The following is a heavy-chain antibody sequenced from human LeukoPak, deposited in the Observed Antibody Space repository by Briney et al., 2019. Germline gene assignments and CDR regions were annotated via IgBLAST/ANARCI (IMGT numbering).Heavy chain of an antibody. D-gene: IGHD2-15*01. CDR1: GFAFSNYW. J-gene: IGHJ5*02. CDR2: INSDGSET. CDR3: ARGPVGLSALNA. V-gene: IGHV3-74*01. Sequence: GGSLRLSCAASGFAFSNYWMHWVRQAPGKGLVWVSRINSDGSETVYPDSVRGRFTISRDNAKNTLSLQMNSLRVEDTAVYYCARGPVGLSALNAWGQGVLVTVSS.